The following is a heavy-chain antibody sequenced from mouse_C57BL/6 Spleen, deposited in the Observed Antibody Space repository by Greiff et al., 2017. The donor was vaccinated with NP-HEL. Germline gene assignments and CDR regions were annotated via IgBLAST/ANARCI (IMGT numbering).Heavy chain of an antibody. CDR3: AREVYYGSSPVAY. CDR1: GYTFTSYW. V-gene: IGHV1-61*01. CDR2: IYPSDSET. J-gene: IGHJ3*01. D-gene: IGHD1-1*01. Sequence: QVQLQQPGAELVRPGSSVKLSCKASGYTFTSYWMDWVKQRPGQGLEWIGNIYPSDSETHYNQKFKDKATLTVYKSSSTAYMQLSSLTSEDSAVYYCAREVYYGSSPVAYWGQGTLVTVSA.